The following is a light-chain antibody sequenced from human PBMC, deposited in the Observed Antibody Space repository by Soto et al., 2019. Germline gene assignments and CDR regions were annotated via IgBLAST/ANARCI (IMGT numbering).Light chain of an antibody. Sequence: QLVLTQPASVSGSPGQSITISCTGTSSDVGSYNLVSWYQQHPGKAPKLMIYEVSKRPSGVSNRFSGSKSGNTASLTISGPQAEDEADYYCCSYAGSSTFVVFGGGTKLTVL. CDR2: EVS. CDR3: CSYAGSSTFVV. CDR1: SSDVGSYNL. V-gene: IGLV2-23*02. J-gene: IGLJ2*01.